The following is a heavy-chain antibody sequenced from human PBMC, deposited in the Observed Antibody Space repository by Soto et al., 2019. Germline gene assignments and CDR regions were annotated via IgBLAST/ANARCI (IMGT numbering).Heavy chain of an antibody. CDR1: GYTFTSYY. CDR3: AREPGGDCSSTSCYKGYYYYYYGMDV. V-gene: IGHV1-46*01. Sequence: ASVKVSCKASGYTFTSYYMHWVRQAPGQGLEWMGIINPSGGSTSYAQKFQGRVTVTRDTSTSTVYMELSSLRSEDTAVYYCAREPGGDCSSTSCYKGYYYYYYGMDVWGQGTTVTVSS. CDR2: INPSGGST. J-gene: IGHJ6*02. D-gene: IGHD2-2*02.